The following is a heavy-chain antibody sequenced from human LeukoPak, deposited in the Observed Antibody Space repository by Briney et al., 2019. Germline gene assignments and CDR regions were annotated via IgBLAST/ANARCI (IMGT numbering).Heavy chain of an antibody. V-gene: IGHV3-21*01. J-gene: IGHJ4*02. CDR2: ISSSSSYI. D-gene: IGHD3-22*01. CDR1: GFTFSSYS. Sequence: PGGSLRLSCAASGFTFSSYSMNWVRQAPGKGLEWVSSISSSSSYIYYADSVKGRFTISRDNAKNSLYLQMNSLRAEDTAVYYCAREGHYYDSSGYDYWGQGTLVTVSS. CDR3: AREGHYYDSSGYDY.